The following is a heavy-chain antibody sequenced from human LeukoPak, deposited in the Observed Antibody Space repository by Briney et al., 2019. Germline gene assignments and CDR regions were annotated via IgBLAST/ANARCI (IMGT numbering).Heavy chain of an antibody. D-gene: IGHD6-19*01. V-gene: IGHV3-21*01. CDR3: ASGIGGYSSGWPSY. CDR2: ISSSSSYI. CDR1: GFTFSSYS. J-gene: IGHJ4*02. Sequence: PGGSLRLSCAASGFTFSSYSMNWVRQAPGKGLEWVSSISSSSSYIYYADSVKGRFTISRDNAKNSLYLQMNSLRAEDTAVYYCASGIGGYSSGWPSYWGQGTLVTVSS.